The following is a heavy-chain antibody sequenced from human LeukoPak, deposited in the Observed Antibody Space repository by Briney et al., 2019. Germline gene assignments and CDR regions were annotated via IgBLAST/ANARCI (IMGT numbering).Heavy chain of an antibody. Sequence: GGSLRLSCVASGFTFSDYYMSWIRQAPGKGLEWVSYISSSGSTIYYADSVKGRFTISRDNAKNSLYLQMNSLRAEDTAVYYCARDFASGWYSNWGQGTLVTVSS. V-gene: IGHV3-11*01. CDR1: GFTFSDYY. J-gene: IGHJ4*02. CDR2: ISSSGSTI. CDR3: ARDFASGWYSN. D-gene: IGHD6-19*01.